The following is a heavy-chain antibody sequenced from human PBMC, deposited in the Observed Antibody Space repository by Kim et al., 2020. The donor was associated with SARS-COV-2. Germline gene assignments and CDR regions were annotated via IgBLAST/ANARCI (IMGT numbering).Heavy chain of an antibody. V-gene: IGHV3-53*01. CDR2: IYSGGST. CDR3: XREXXSSGAGGGFDX. CDR1: GFSVSHNN. Sequence: GGSLRLSCAASGFSVSHNNMAWVRQAPGKGLEWVSAIYSGGSTFHADSVGGRFXXPRHXSRRTLYLQXNSLRADDTAVYXXXREXXSSGAGGGFDXXGQGAXXPVXS. D-gene: IGHD3-22*01. J-gene: IGHJ4*02.